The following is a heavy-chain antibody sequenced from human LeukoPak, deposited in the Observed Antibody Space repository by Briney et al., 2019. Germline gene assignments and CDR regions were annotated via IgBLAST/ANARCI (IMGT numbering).Heavy chain of an antibody. D-gene: IGHD3-22*01. CDR3: ARLLDYDSSGDPDTFDM. CDR2: IYYNGRT. V-gene: IGHV4-59*01. Sequence: PSETLSLTSTVSGGSISSYYWSWIRQPPGKGLEWIGSIYYNGRTRYNPSLQSRVTILADTSRNDLSLKLPSMTAADTAVYYCARLLDYDSSGDPDTFDMWGQGIMVTVSS. J-gene: IGHJ3*02. CDR1: GGSISSYY.